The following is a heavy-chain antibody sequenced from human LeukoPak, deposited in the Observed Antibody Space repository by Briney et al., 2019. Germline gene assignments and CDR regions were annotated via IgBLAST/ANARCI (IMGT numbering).Heavy chain of an antibody. J-gene: IGHJ2*01. V-gene: IGHV3-66*01. CDR3: ARGGKFDL. Sequence: GGSLRLSCAASGFTVSNNYLRWVRQAPGKGLEWVSLIYSGGSTYYADSAKGRFTISRDNSKNTLYLQMNNLRVEDTAVYYCARGGKFDLWGRGTLVTVSS. CDR1: GFTVSNNY. CDR2: IYSGGST. D-gene: IGHD1-26*01.